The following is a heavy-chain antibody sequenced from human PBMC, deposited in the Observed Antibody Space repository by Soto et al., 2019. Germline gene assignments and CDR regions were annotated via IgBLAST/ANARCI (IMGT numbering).Heavy chain of an antibody. J-gene: IGHJ4*02. CDR3: ARGRSDYDGSGSYSAEFDY. V-gene: IGHV1-69*01. D-gene: IGHD3-10*01. CDR1: GGTFSSYA. CDR2: IIPIFGTA. Sequence: QVQLVQSGAEVKKPGSSVKVSCKASGGTFSSYAISWVRQAPGQGLEWMGGIIPIFGTANYAQKFQGRVTITADESTSTAYMELSSLRYEDTAVYYCARGRSDYDGSGSYSAEFDYWGQGTLVTVSS.